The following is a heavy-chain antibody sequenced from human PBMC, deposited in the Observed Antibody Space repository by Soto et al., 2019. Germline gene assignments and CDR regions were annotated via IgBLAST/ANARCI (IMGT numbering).Heavy chain of an antibody. CDR1: GFNFNSYT. CDR2: ISSSVYI. CDR3: ARDCSGGSCYPGMDV. Sequence: PGGSLRLSCAASGFNFNSYTINWVRQAPGNRLEWLSSISSSVYIFSTDSVRGRFTISRDNAKNSVYLQINSMRAEDTAVYFCARDCSGGSCYPGMDVWGQGTTVTVS. J-gene: IGHJ6*02. V-gene: IGHV3-21*01. D-gene: IGHD2-15*01.